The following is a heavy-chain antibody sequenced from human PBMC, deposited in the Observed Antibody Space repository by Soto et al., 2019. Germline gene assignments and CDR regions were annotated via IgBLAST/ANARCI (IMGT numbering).Heavy chain of an antibody. V-gene: IGHV4-59*01. CDR2: IYYSGST. CDR1: GASISNYF. Sequence: VQLQESGPGLVKPSETLPLTCNVSGASISNYFWNWIRQSPGKGLEWIGYIYYSGSTYYNPSLKSRVTISVDTSKRQFSLKLSSVTAADTAVYYCAASGSSGQFEYWAQGTLVTVSS. D-gene: IGHD3-10*01. J-gene: IGHJ4*02. CDR3: AASGSSGQFEY.